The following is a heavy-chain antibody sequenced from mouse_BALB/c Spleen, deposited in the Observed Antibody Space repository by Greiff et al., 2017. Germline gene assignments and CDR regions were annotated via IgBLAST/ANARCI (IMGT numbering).Heavy chain of an antibody. Sequence: DVKLVESGGGLVKPGGSLKLSCAASGFTFSSYAMSWVRQTPEKRLEWVASISSGGSTYYPDSVKGRFTISRDNARNILYLQMSSLRSEDTAMYYCARGPGSSLMDYWGQGTSVTVSS. J-gene: IGHJ4*01. CDR3: ARGPGSSLMDY. CDR2: ISSGGST. V-gene: IGHV5-6-5*01. CDR1: GFTFSSYA. D-gene: IGHD1-1*01.